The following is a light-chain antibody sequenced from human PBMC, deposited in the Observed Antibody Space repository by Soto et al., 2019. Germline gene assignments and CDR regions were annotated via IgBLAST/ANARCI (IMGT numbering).Light chain of an antibody. V-gene: IGLV2-11*01. CDR3: CSYADTDTFVV. Sequence: QSALTQPRSVSGSPGQSVTISCSGTSSDVGGYNSVSWYQYHPGKAPKLMIYDVTERPSGVPDRFSGSRSGNTASLTISGLQAEDEADYYCCSYADTDTFVVFGGGTKLTVL. CDR2: DVT. J-gene: IGLJ2*01. CDR1: SSDVGGYNS.